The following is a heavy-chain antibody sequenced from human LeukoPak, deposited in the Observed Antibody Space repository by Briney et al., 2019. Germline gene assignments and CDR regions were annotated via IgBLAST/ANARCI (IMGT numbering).Heavy chain of an antibody. CDR1: GGSISPYY. CDR2: IYYSGST. V-gene: IGHV4-59*01. J-gene: IGHJ5*02. Sequence: PSETLSLTCTVSGGSISPYYWSWIRQPPGKGLEWIGYIYYSGSTNYNPSLKSRVTISVDTSKSQFSLKLSSATAADTAVYYCARGGGSGRGNWFDPWGQGSLVIASS. CDR3: ARGGGSGRGNWFDP. D-gene: IGHD3-10*01.